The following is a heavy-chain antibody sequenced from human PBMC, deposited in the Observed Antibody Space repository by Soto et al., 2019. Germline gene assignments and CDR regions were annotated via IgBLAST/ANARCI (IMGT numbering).Heavy chain of an antibody. CDR3: SRKGTTDVDWLFHFEF. J-gene: IGHJ4*02. Sequence: QVQLVQSGAEVKKPGSSVKVSCKASGGTFSNYALSWVRQAPGQGLEWMGGIIPMFGTTNYAQKFQGRVTINADESTNPAYMEVRSLTSEDTAVYYCSRKGTTDVDWLFHFEFWGQGTPVTVSS. CDR1: GGTFSNYA. V-gene: IGHV1-69*01. D-gene: IGHD3-9*01. CDR2: IIPMFGTT.